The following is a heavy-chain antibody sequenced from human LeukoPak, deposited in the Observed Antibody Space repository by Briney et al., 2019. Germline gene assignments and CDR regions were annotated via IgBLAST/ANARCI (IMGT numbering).Heavy chain of an antibody. V-gene: IGHV3-21*01. Sequence: PGGSLRLSCAASGFTFSSSTMNWVRQAPGKGLEWVSSISSRSNNIFYADSVKGRFTISRDNAKNLLYLQMNSLRAEDTAVYYCVRIPNSANFPNWFDPWGQGTLVTVSS. J-gene: IGHJ5*02. CDR2: ISSRSNNI. D-gene: IGHD4/OR15-4a*01. CDR3: VRIPNSANFPNWFDP. CDR1: GFTFSSST.